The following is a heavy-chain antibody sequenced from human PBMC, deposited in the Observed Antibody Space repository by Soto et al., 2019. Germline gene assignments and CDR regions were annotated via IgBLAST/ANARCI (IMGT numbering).Heavy chain of an antibody. D-gene: IGHD3-10*01. CDR1: GFTFSRSW. Sequence: QSGGSLRLSCAASGFTFSRSWMSWVRQAPGKGLEWVANIKQDGSEKYYVDSVKGRFTISRDNAKNSLYLRMNSLRGEDTAMYYCVLKGSVPSYYYYGMDVWGQGTTVTVSS. CDR2: IKQDGSEK. V-gene: IGHV3-7*03. J-gene: IGHJ6*02. CDR3: VLKGSVPSYYYYGMDV.